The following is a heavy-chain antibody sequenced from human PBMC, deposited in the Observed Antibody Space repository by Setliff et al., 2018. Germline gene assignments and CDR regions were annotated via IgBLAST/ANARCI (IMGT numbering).Heavy chain of an antibody. CDR3: ARDLTRPLVVVPYGMDV. CDR1: GYSFTNYD. J-gene: IGHJ6*02. D-gene: IGHD2-15*01. Sequence: ASVKVSCKASGYSFTNYDINWVRQATGQGLEWMGGIIPSGGSTSYAQKFQGRVTITRDTSASTAYMELSSLRSEDTAVYYCARDLTRPLVVVPYGMDVWGQGTTVTVSS. V-gene: IGHV1-8*03. CDR2: IIPSGGST.